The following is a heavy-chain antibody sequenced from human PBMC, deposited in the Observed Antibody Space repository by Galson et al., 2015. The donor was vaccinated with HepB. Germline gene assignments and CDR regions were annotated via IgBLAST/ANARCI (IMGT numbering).Heavy chain of an antibody. V-gene: IGHV3-74*01. D-gene: IGHD6-19*01. J-gene: IGHJ4*02. CDR1: GFTFSSYW. CDR2: INSDGSST. Sequence: SLRLSCAASGFTFSSYWMHWVRQAPGKGLVWVSRINSDGSSTSYADSVKGRFTISRDNARNTLYLQINTLRAEDTAVYYCAAVAGDYWGQGTLVTVSS. CDR3: AAVAGDY.